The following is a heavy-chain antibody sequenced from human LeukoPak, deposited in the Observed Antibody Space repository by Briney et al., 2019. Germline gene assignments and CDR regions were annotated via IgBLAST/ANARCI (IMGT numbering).Heavy chain of an antibody. CDR2: ISGSGGST. CDR1: GFTFSSYA. Sequence: GGSLRLSCAASGFTFSSYAMSWVRQAPGKGLEWVSAISGSGGSTYYADSVKGRFTISRDNSKNTLYLQMNSLRAEDTAVYYCAKDTKDYYYGSGSYAFDIWGQGTMVTVSS. CDR3: AKDTKDYYYGSGSYAFDI. D-gene: IGHD3-10*01. J-gene: IGHJ3*02. V-gene: IGHV3-23*01.